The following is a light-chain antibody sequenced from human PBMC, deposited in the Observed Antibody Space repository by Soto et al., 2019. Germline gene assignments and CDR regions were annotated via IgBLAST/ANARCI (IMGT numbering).Light chain of an antibody. CDR1: SSNIGSNT. J-gene: IGLJ2*01. CDR3: AAWHDSLNGYVV. V-gene: IGLV1-44*01. Sequence: QSVLTQPPSASGTPGQRVTLSCSGSSSNIGSNTVNWYQQLPGTAPKHLIDSNNHRPSGVPARCSGCKSGSYAALAISGRQPEEEDDYYCAAWHDSLNGYVVFGGGTKLTVL. CDR2: SNN.